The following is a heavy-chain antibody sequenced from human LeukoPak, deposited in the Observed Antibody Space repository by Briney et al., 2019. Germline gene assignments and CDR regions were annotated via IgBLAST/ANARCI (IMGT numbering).Heavy chain of an antibody. Sequence: PSQTLSLTCAVSGGSISSGGYSWSWIRQPPGKGLEWIGYIYHSGSTYYNPSLKSRVTISVDRSKNQFSLKLSSVTAADTAVYYCARGIGTTLFDYWGQGTLVTVSS. V-gene: IGHV4-30-2*01. CDR2: IYHSGST. J-gene: IGHJ4*02. D-gene: IGHD1-7*01. CDR3: ARGIGTTLFDY. CDR1: GGSISSGGYS.